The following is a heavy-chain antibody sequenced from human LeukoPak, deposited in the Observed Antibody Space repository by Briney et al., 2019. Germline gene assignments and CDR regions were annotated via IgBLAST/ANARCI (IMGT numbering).Heavy chain of an antibody. V-gene: IGHV4-59*01. CDR1: GGSISSYY. CDR2: IYYSGST. Sequence: SETLSLTCTVSGGSISSYYWSWIRQPPGKGLEWIGYIYYSGSTNYNPSLKSRVTISVDTSKNQFSLKLSSVTAADTAVYYCARDRVWQQLVLLVDYWGQGTLVTVSS. J-gene: IGHJ4*02. D-gene: IGHD6-13*01. CDR3: ARDRVWQQLVLLVDY.